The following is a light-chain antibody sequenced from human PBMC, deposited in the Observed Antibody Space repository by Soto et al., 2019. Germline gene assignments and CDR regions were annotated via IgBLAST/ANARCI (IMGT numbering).Light chain of an antibody. CDR3: QQYNNRPPWT. CDR2: DSS. V-gene: IGKV3-15*01. J-gene: IGKJ1*01. Sequence: EIVMTQFPATLSVSPGERVTLSCRASRSVSSNLAWYQQKPGQAPRLLMYDSSTMATGIPARFRGSGSGTDFTLTINSLQSEDFAVYYCQQYNNRPPWTFGQGTKVDIK. CDR1: RSVSSN.